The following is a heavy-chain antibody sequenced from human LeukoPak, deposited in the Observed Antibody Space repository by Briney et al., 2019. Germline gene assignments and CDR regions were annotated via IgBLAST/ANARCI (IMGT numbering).Heavy chain of an antibody. CDR1: GGSISTYY. CDR3: ARGFGDWGLSWFDP. V-gene: IGHV4-59*01. CDR2: IPHSGST. Sequence: SETLSLTCTVSGGSISTYYWSWIRQPPGKGLEWIGYIPHSGSTNYNPSLKSRVTISVDTSKNQFSLKLTSVTAADTAVYYCARGFGDWGLSWFDPWGQGTLVTVSS. D-gene: IGHD3-10*01. J-gene: IGHJ5*02.